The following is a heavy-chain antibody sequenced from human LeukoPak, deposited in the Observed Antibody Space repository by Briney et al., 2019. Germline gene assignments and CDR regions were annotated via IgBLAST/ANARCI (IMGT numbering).Heavy chain of an antibody. CDR3: AREMAPRFSEWRDRFDP. CDR1: GGSISSYY. Sequence: PSETLSLTCTVSGGSISSYYWSWIRQPPGKGLEWIGYIYYSGSTNYNPSLKSRVTISVDTSKNQFSLKLSSVTAADTAVYYCAREMAPRFSEWRDRFDPWGQGTLVTVSS. V-gene: IGHV4-59*01. CDR2: IYYSGST. D-gene: IGHD3-3*01. J-gene: IGHJ5*02.